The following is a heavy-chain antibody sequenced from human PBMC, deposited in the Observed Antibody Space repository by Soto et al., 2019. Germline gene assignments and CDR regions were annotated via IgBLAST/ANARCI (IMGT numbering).Heavy chain of an antibody. CDR2: INSDGTRT. J-gene: IGHJ6*03. V-gene: IGHV3-74*01. CDR1: GFTFSNYW. Sequence: EVQLVESGGGVVQPGGSLRLSCAASGFTFSNYWMHWVRQAPGKRLVWVSRINSDGTRTNYADSVKGRFTISRDNAENTLYLQMNSLTAEDTAVYYCARVAVGYFYMDVWGKGTTVAVSS. CDR3: ARVAVGYFYMDV.